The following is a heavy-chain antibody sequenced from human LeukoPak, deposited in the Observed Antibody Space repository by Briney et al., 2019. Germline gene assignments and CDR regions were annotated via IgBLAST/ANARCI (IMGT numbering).Heavy chain of an antibody. CDR2: INPNSGGT. Sequence: ASVKVSCKASGYTFTGYYMHWVRQAPGQGLEWMGRINPNSGGTNYAQKFQGRVTMTRDTSISTAYMGLSRLRSDDTAVYYCARESGSAYHDRTTVVRYWGQGTLVTVSS. CDR3: ARESGSAYHDRTTVVRY. CDR1: GYTFTGYY. D-gene: IGHD3-22*01. V-gene: IGHV1-2*06. J-gene: IGHJ4*02.